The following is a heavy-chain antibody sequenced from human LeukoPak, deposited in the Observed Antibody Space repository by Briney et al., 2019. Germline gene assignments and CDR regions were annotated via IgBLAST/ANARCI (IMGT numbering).Heavy chain of an antibody. CDR1: GFTFSSYA. D-gene: IGHD2-2*03. Sequence: GGSLRLSCAASGFTFSSYAMSWVRQAPGKGLEWVSAISGSGGSTYYADSVKGRFTISRDNSKNTLCLQMNSLRAEDTAVYYCAKEMDIVVVPAALFDYWGQGTLVTVSS. CDR2: ISGSGGST. J-gene: IGHJ4*02. CDR3: AKEMDIVVVPAALFDY. V-gene: IGHV3-23*01.